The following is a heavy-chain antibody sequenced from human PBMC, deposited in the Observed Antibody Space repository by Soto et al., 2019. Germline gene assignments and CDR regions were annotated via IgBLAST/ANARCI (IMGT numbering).Heavy chain of an antibody. J-gene: IGHJ3*02. D-gene: IGHD6-19*01. CDR2: ISGNGGTT. Sequence: EVQLLESGGGLVQPGGSLRLSCTTSGFTYSTYVMSWVRQAPGKGLEWVSVISGNGGTTYYADSVKGRFTISRDNSKRTLYPQMNSLRAGDTAIFFCAKGGGGSGWSDAFDIWGQGTMVTVSS. CDR3: AKGGGGSGWSDAFDI. V-gene: IGHV3-23*01. CDR1: GFTYSTYV.